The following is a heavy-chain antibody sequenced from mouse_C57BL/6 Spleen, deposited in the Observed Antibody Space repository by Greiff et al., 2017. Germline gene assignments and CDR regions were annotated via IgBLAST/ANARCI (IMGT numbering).Heavy chain of an antibody. V-gene: IGHV1-42*01. CDR2: INPSTGGT. D-gene: IGHD2-4*01. CDR3: ARGDYDVFAD. Sequence: EVQLQQSGPELVKPGASVKISCKASGYSFTGYYMNWVKQSPEKSLEWIGEINPSTGGTTYNQKFKAKATLTVDKSSSTAYMQLKSLTSEDSAVYYCARGDYDVFADWGQGTRVTVSA. CDR1: GYSFTGYY. J-gene: IGHJ3*01.